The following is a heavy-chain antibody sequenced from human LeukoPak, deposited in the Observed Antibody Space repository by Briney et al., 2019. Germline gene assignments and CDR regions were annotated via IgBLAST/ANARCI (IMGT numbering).Heavy chain of an antibody. CDR2: IYYTGDT. Sequence: PSETLSLTCTVSGGSISYYYWSWIRQPPGKGLEWIGYIYYTGDTEYNPSLKSRVTISVDTSKNQFSLKLNSVTAADTAVYYCARIGAITDYWGQGTLVTVSS. CDR1: GGSISYYY. V-gene: IGHV4-59*01. J-gene: IGHJ4*02. D-gene: IGHD2-21*01. CDR3: ARIGAITDY.